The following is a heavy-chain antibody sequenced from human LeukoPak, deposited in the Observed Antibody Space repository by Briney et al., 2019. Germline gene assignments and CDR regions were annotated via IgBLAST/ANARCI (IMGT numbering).Heavy chain of an antibody. Sequence: SETLSLTCTVSGGSISSYYWSLIRLPPGKGLEWIGHIYYSGSTNYNPSLKSRVTISVDTSKNQFSLKLSSVTAADTAVYYCARDQAVVRSPSGWFDPWGQGTLVTVSS. CDR3: ARDQAVVRSPSGWFDP. D-gene: IGHD2-15*01. CDR1: GGSISSYY. J-gene: IGHJ5*02. CDR2: IYYSGST. V-gene: IGHV4-59*01.